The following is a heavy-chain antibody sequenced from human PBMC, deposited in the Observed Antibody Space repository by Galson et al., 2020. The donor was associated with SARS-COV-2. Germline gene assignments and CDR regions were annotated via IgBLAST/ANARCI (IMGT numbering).Heavy chain of an antibody. V-gene: IGHV4-39*07. CDR1: GGSISTSSHY. Sequence: SQTLSLTYTVSGGSISTSSHYWGWNRQPPGKGLEWIGSIYYSGSTYYNPSLKSRVTISVDTSKNQFSLKLSSVTAADTALYYCARVGGYGGSYYEAFDYWGQGTLVTVSS. CDR3: ARVGGYGGSYYEAFDY. CDR2: IYYSGST. D-gene: IGHD1-26*01. J-gene: IGHJ4*02.